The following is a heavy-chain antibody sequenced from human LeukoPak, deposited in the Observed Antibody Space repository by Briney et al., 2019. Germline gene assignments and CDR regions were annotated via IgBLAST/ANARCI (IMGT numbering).Heavy chain of an antibody. CDR2: ISYDGRNK. V-gene: IGHV3-30*04. D-gene: IGHD3-10*01. CDR3: AKVAGSGILYYMDV. J-gene: IGHJ6*03. CDR1: GFTFSNYA. Sequence: QSGGSLRLSCAASGFTFSNYAMHWVRQAPGKGLEWMSVISYDGRNKYFADSVKGRFTISRDNSKNTLYLHMNSLRPEDTAVYYCAKVAGSGILYYMDVWGKGTTVTISS.